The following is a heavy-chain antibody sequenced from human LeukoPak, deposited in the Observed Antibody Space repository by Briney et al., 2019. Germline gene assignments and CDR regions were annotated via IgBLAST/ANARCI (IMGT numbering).Heavy chain of an antibody. D-gene: IGHD6-19*01. J-gene: IGHJ3*02. V-gene: IGHV3-21*01. CDR1: RFTFSNYS. Sequence: GGSRRLSCAASRFTFSNYSVDWVSQAAGEGREWVASVSPSSHYIYYADSARGRFTISRDNARNSLYLQMNSLRAEDTAVYYCARDPEVAGEDALDIWGQGTMVTVSS. CDR3: ARDPEVAGEDALDI. CDR2: VSPSSHYI.